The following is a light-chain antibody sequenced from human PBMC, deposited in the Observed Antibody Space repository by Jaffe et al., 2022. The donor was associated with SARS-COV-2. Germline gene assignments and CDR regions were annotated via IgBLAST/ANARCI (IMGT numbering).Light chain of an antibody. Sequence: EIVLTQSPATLSLSPGERGTLSCRASQSVSTYLAWYQQKPGQAPRLLIYEASNRAAGIPARFSGSGSGTDFTLTISSLEPEDFAVYYCQQRLTWPLTFGGGTKVEIK. J-gene: IGKJ4*01. CDR3: QQRLTWPLT. V-gene: IGKV3-11*01. CDR2: EAS. CDR1: QSVSTY.